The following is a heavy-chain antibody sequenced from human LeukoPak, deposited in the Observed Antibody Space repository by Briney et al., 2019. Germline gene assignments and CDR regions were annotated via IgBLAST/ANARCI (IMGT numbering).Heavy chain of an antibody. Sequence: GGSLRLSCAASGFTFSSYWMHWVRQAPGKGLEWVSYISSSGSTIYYADSVKGRFTISRDNAKNSLYLQMNSLRAEDTAVYYCARDSTVTTVDYWGQGTLVTVSS. V-gene: IGHV3-48*04. CDR1: GFTFSSYW. D-gene: IGHD4-17*01. CDR2: ISSSGSTI. CDR3: ARDSTVTTVDY. J-gene: IGHJ4*02.